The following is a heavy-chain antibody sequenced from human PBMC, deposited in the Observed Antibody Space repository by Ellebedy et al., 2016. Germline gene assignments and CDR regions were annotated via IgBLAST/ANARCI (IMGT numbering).Heavy chain of an antibody. V-gene: IGHV4-34*01. Sequence: SETPSLTXAVYGGSFSGYYWSWIRQPPGKGLEWIGEINHSGSTNYNPSLKSRVTISVDTSKNQFSLKLSSVTAADTAVYYCARAGRLWFGESSFDYWGQGTLVTVSS. D-gene: IGHD3-10*01. CDR2: INHSGST. CDR1: GGSFSGYY. J-gene: IGHJ4*02. CDR3: ARAGRLWFGESSFDY.